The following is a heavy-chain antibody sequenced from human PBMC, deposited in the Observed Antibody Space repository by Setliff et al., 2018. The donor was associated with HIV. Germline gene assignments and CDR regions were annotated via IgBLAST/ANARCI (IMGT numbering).Heavy chain of an antibody. CDR3: AREWAVAGGNWFDP. CDR1: GFTFSNYN. J-gene: IGHJ5*02. Sequence: PGESLKISCAASGFTFSNYNMNWVRQAPGKGLEWVSSISSSSSYIYYANSVKGRFTTSRDNAKNSLYLQMNSLRAEDTAVYYCAREWAVAGGNWFDPWGQGTLVTVSS. CDR2: ISSSSSYI. V-gene: IGHV3-21*01. D-gene: IGHD6-19*01.